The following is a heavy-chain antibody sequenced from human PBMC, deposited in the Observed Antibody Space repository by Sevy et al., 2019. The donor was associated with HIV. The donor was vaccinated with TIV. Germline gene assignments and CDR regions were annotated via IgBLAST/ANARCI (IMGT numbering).Heavy chain of an antibody. J-gene: IGHJ4*02. CDR1: GFTFSNAW. D-gene: IGHD1-1*01. V-gene: IGHV3-15*01. Sequence: GGSLRLSCAASGFTFSNAWMSWVRQAPGKGLEWVGRIKSKTDGGTTDYAAPVKGRFTISRDDSKITLDLQMNSLKSEDTAIYYCNSESNARWLCAFLDCWGQGTLVTVSS. CDR3: NSESNARWLCAFLDC. CDR2: IKSKTDGGTT.